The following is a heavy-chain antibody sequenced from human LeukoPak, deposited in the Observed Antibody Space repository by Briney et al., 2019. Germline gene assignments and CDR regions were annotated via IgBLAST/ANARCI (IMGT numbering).Heavy chain of an antibody. Sequence: GGSLRLSCAASGFTFSSYAMSWVRQAPGKGLEWVSAISGSDGSTYYADSVKGRFTISRDNSKNTLYLQMNSLRAEDTAVYYCARQYSSGWHGGYYMDVWGKGTTVTVSS. CDR1: GFTFSSYA. J-gene: IGHJ6*03. CDR3: ARQYSSGWHGGYYMDV. CDR2: ISGSDGST. D-gene: IGHD6-19*01. V-gene: IGHV3-23*01.